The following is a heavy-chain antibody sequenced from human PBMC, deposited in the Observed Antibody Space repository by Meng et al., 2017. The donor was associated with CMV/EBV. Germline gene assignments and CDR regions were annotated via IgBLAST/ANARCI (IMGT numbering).Heavy chain of an antibody. CDR1: DSFTNYW. D-gene: IGHD2-15*01. J-gene: IGHJ5*02. CDR3: ARHCSGGSCYLSP. Sequence: CKGSDSFTNYWVSWVRQMPGEGLEWMGRIDPGDSYTNYSPSFQGHVTISADKSVRTAYLQWSSLKASDTAMYYCARHCSGGSCYLSPWGQGTLVTVSS. CDR2: IDPGDSYT. V-gene: IGHV5-10-1*01.